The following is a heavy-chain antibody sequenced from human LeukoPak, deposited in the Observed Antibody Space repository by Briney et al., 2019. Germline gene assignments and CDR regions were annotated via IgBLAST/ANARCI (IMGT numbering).Heavy chain of an antibody. CDR3: ARDNKIEQWLLDY. V-gene: IGHV3-30*03. CDR2: ISYDGSNK. CDR1: GFTFSSYG. Sequence: PGRSLRLSCTASGFTFSSYGMHWVRQAPGKGLEWVAVISYDGSNKYYADSVKGRFTISRDNSKNTLYLQMNSLRAEDTAVCYCARDNKIEQWLLDYWGQGTLVTVSS. D-gene: IGHD6-19*01. J-gene: IGHJ4*02.